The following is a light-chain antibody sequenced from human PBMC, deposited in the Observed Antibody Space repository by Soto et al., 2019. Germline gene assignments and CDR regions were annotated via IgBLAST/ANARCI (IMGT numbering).Light chain of an antibody. Sequence: EIVLTQSPGTLSLSPGERATLSCRASQSVSSSYLAWYQQKPGQAPRLLIYGASSRATGLPDRFSGSGSGTEFTLTISRLGHEDFAVYYCEQYGSSPRTFGQGTKVEIK. CDR2: GAS. J-gene: IGKJ1*01. CDR3: EQYGSSPRT. V-gene: IGKV3-20*01. CDR1: QSVSSSY.